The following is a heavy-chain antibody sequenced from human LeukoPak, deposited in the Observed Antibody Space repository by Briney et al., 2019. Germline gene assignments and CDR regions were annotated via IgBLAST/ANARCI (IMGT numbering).Heavy chain of an antibody. CDR2: ISSSGSTI. J-gene: IGHJ3*02. D-gene: IGHD3-16*02. Sequence: PGGSLRLSCTASGFTFSSYWMSWLRQAPGKGLEWVSYISSSGSTIYYVDSVKGRFTISRDNAKNSLYLQMNSLRAEDTAVYYCARDVDVWGSYRHPDAFDIWGQGTMVTVSS. CDR3: ARDVDVWGSYRHPDAFDI. CDR1: GFTFSSYW. V-gene: IGHV3-48*04.